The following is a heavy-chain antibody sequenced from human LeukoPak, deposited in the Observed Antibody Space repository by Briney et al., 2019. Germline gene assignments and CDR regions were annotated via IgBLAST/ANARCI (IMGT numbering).Heavy chain of an antibody. Sequence: GAAVKVSCKSSGYTFNGYYMHWVRQAPGQGLEWMGWINPNSGGTNYAQKFQGRVTMTRDTSISTAYMELSRLRSDDTAVYYCARGHNFAVRGVIITYPADYWGQGTLVTVSS. CDR2: INPNSGGT. V-gene: IGHV1-2*02. CDR3: ARGHNFAVRGVIITYPADY. J-gene: IGHJ4*02. D-gene: IGHD3-10*02. CDR1: GYTFNGYY.